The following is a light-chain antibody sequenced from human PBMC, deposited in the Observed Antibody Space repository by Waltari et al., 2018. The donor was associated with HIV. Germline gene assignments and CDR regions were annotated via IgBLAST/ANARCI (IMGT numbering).Light chain of an antibody. Sequence: QSALTQPPSVSGSPGQSVTLSCAGTNSDIGGYARVSWYQQPPGTAPQLLLYEVTNRPSGVPGRFSASKSGTTASLTISGLQAGDEGDYYCSSYSATNTVVFGGGTKLTVL. J-gene: IGLJ2*01. V-gene: IGLV2-18*02. CDR1: NSDIGGYAR. CDR3: SSYSATNTVV. CDR2: EVT.